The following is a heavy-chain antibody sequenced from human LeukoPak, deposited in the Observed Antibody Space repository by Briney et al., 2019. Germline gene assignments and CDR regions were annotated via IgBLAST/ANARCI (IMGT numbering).Heavy chain of an antibody. CDR2: MYHSGST. CDR1: GYSISSGYY. CDR3: ASMKWELPRDSFYFDY. J-gene: IGHJ4*02. V-gene: IGHV4-38-2*02. Sequence: SETLSLTCTVSGYSISSGYYWGWIRQPPGKGLEWIGTMYHSGSTYYNPSLKSRVTISVDTSKNQFSLKLSSVTAADTAVYYCASMKWELPRDSFYFDYWGQGTLVTVSS. D-gene: IGHD1-26*01.